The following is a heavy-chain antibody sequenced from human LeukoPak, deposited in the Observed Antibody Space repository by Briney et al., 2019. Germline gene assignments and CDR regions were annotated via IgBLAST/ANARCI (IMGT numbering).Heavy chain of an antibody. J-gene: IGHJ4*02. V-gene: IGHV4-59*08. CDR2: IYYSGST. CDR1: GGSISSYY. Sequence: SETLSLTCTVSGGSISSYYWSWIRQPPGKGLEWIGYIYYSGSTNYNPSLKSRVTISVDTSKNQFSLKLSSVTAADTAVYYCARVPTGISSGYMYYFDYWGQGTLVTVSS. CDR3: ARVPTGISSGYMYYFDY. D-gene: IGHD3-22*01.